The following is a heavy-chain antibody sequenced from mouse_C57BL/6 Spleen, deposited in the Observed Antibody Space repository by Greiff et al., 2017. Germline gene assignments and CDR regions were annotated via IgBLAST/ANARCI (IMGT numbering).Heavy chain of an antibody. CDR3: ARYGSSYEGYFGG. D-gene: IGHD1-1*01. CDR2: IHPNSGST. Sequence: VQLQQPGAELVKPGASVKLSCKASGYTFTSYWMHWVKQRPGQGLEWIGMIHPNSGSTNYNEKFKSKATLTVDKSSSTAYMQLSSLTSEDSAVYYCARYGSSYEGYFGGWGTGTTVTVSS. J-gene: IGHJ1*03. V-gene: IGHV1-64*01. CDR1: GYTFTSYW.